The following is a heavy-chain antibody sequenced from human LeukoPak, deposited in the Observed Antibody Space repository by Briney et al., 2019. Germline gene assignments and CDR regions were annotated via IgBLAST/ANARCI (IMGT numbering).Heavy chain of an antibody. CDR1: GGSISSSSYY. V-gene: IGHV4-39*02. J-gene: IGHJ5*02. CDR3: AREGQTYYDILTGYRSGGWFDP. D-gene: IGHD3-9*01. Sequence: KPSETLSLTCTVSGGSISSSSYYWGWIRQPPGKGLEWIGSIYYSGSTYYNPSLKSRVTISVDTSKNQFSLKLSSVTAADTAVYYCAREGQTYYDILTGYRSGGWFDPWGQGTLVTVSS. CDR2: IYYSGST.